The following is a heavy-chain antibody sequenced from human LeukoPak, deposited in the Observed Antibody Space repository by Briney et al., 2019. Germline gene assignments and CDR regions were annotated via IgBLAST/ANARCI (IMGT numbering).Heavy chain of an antibody. V-gene: IGHV3-53*01. D-gene: IGHD3-22*01. J-gene: IGHJ3*02. Sequence: PGGSLRLSCAASGFSVSKTYMNWVRQAPGKGPEWVSVIRSGGDTQYADSVKGRFTVSRDDSKNTLYLQMNSLRADDTAVYYCAREGVYDNSGCNDALDIWGQGTQVTVSS. CDR1: GFSVSKTY. CDR3: AREGVYDNSGCNDALDI. CDR2: IRSGGDT.